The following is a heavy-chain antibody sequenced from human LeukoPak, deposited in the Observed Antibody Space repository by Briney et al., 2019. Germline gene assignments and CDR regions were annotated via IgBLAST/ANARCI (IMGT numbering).Heavy chain of an antibody. CDR3: AKDNGPDKAFDI. Sequence: GGSLRLSCAASGFSLSSYAMSWVRQAPGKGLEWVSAISSTDAGTYHADSVRGRFTISRDNSKNTLYLQMNSLRAEDTAVYYCAKDNGPDKAFDIWGQGTMVTVSS. CDR1: GFSLSSYA. J-gene: IGHJ3*02. V-gene: IGHV3-23*01. CDR2: ISSTDAGT.